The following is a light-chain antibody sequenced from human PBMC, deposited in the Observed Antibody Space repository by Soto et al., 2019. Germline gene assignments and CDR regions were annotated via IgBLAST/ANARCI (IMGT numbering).Light chain of an antibody. CDR1: RSVDTF. V-gene: IGKV3-20*01. Sequence: EIVLTQSPATLSLSPRERATLSCRASRSVDTFLAWYQQKLGQAPRLLIYGASSRATGIPARFSGSGSGTDFTLTISRLEPQDSAMYYCQQYVISVIFGQGTRLEIK. CDR3: QQYVISVI. CDR2: GAS. J-gene: IGKJ5*01.